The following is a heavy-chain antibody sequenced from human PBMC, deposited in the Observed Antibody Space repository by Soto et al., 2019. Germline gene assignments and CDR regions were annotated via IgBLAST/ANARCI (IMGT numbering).Heavy chain of an antibody. CDR3: AHGYVQLLATFHYFDS. J-gene: IGHJ4*02. V-gene: IGHV2-5*02. CDR2: IYWADDK. CDR1: GFSITGNGEG. Sequence: QIALKESGPTLVKPTQTLTLTCTFSGFSITGNGEGVGWIRQPPGKALEWLALIYWADDKRYSPSLRNRPTISLDNTKDQVILTKTDMGPADTATYYCAHGYVQLLATFHYFDSWGQGTQVTVSS. D-gene: IGHD2-2*01.